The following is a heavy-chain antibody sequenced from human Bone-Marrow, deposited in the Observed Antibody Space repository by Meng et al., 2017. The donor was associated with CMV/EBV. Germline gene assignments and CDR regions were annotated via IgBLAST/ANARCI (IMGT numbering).Heavy chain of an antibody. V-gene: IGHV1-2*02. D-gene: IGHD3-3*01. Sequence: ASVKVSCKASGYPFTGYYMHWVRQAPGQGLEWMGWINPNSGGTNYAQKFQGRVTITRNTSISTAYMELSSLRSEDTAVYYCARGTFWVTIFGVVIKNGMDVWGQGTTVTVSS. CDR1: GYPFTGYY. J-gene: IGHJ6*02. CDR3: ARGTFWVTIFGVVIKNGMDV. CDR2: INPNSGGT.